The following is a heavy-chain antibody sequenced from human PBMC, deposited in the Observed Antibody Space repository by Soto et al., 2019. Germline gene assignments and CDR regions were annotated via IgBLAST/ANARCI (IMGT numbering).Heavy chain of an antibody. V-gene: IGHV4-59*01. CDR3: ARQQWLELPFDS. CDR2: MYYSGST. Sequence: PSETLSLTCHVSGDSISSSYWSWIRQPPGKGLEWIGYMYYSGSTYYNPSLKSRVTTSLDTSRKQFSLKLSTVTAADTAVYYCARQQWLELPFDSWGQGALVT. D-gene: IGHD6-19*01. J-gene: IGHJ4*02. CDR1: GDSISSSY.